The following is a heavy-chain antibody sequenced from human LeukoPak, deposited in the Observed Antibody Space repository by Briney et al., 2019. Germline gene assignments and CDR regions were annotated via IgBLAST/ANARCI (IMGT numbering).Heavy chain of an antibody. Sequence: PSETLSLTCAVYGGSFSGYYWSWIRQPPGKGLEWIGEINHSGSTNYNPSLKSRVTISVDTSKNQFSLKLSSVTATDTAVYYCARGKWGGIDYWGQGTLVTVSS. CDR3: ARGKWGGIDY. CDR1: GGSFSGYY. V-gene: IGHV4-34*01. CDR2: INHSGST. J-gene: IGHJ4*02. D-gene: IGHD7-27*01.